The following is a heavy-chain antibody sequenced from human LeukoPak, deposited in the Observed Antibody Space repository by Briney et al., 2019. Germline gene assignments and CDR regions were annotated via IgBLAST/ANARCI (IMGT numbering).Heavy chain of an antibody. CDR2: ISTNTGNT. V-gene: IGHV1-18*01. CDR1: GYTFTNYG. Sequence: ASVKVSCKASGYTFTNYGISWVRQAPGQGLEWMGWISTNTGNTXXAXXXXXXXTXTTDTSTNTAHMELRSLSSDDTALYYCARDSIQSGICGYWGQGTLVTVSS. D-gene: IGHD2-8*01. CDR3: ARDSIQSGICGY. J-gene: IGHJ4*02.